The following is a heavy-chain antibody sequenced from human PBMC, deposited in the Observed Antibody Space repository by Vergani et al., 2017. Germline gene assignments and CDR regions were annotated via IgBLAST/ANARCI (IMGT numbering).Heavy chain of an antibody. J-gene: IGHJ6*02. D-gene: IGHD6-19*01. CDR1: GFTFTSYG. CDR2: ISASGGST. CDR3: AKWGSSGHYGTYYYYYGMDV. V-gene: IGHV3-23*01. Sequence: EVQLLESGGGLVQPGESLRLSCTVSGFTFTSYGISWVRQAPGKGLEWVSGISASGGSTYYTDSVKGRFIISRDNSKNTLYLQMNSLRAEDTAVYYCAKWGSSGHYGTYYYYYGMDVWGQGTTVTVSS.